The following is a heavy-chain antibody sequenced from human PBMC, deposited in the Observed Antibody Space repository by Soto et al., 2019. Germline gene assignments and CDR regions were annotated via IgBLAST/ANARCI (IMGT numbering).Heavy chain of an antibody. CDR3: TTGYNSGWYVNYYYYYGMDV. J-gene: IGHJ6*02. D-gene: IGHD6-19*01. Sequence: EVQLVESGGGLVKPGGSLRLSCAASGFTFSNAWMNWVRQAPGKGLEWVGRIKSKTDGGTTDYAAPVKGRFTISRDDSKNTLYLQMNSLKTEDTAVYYCTTGYNSGWYVNYYYYYGMDVWGQGTTVTVSS. V-gene: IGHV3-15*07. CDR1: GFTFSNAW. CDR2: IKSKTDGGTT.